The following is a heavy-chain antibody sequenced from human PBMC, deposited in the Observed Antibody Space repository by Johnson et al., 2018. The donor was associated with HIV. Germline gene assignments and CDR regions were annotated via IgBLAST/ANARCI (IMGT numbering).Heavy chain of an antibody. CDR3: AKDLGGESENEEWASDYYDFGRHIPGPEPRAVLGAFDI. CDR2: ISADGSNK. Sequence: QEQLVESGGGVVQPGRSLRLSCAASGFTFSDYGMHWVRQAPGKGLEWVAVISADGSNKYYADSVKGRFTISRDNSKNTLHLQMNSLRAEDTAVYYCAKDLGGESENEEWASDYYDFGRHIPGPEPRAVLGAFDIWGQGTRVTVSS. V-gene: IGHV3-30*18. CDR1: GFTFSDYG. J-gene: IGHJ3*02. D-gene: IGHD3-3*01.